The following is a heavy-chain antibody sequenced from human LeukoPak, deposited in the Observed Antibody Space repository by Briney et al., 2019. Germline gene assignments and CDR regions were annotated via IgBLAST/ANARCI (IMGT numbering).Heavy chain of an antibody. D-gene: IGHD4-11*01. V-gene: IGHV6-1*01. Sequence: SQTLSLTCAISGDSVSNNSGAWNWIRQSPPRGLEWLGRTYYRSKWYNDYAVSVKSRITINPDTSKNQFSLQLNSVSPEDTAVYYCARTMADTVAVDYWGQGTLVTVSS. CDR1: GDSVSNNSGA. J-gene: IGHJ4*02. CDR3: ARTMADTVAVDY. CDR2: TYYRSKWYN.